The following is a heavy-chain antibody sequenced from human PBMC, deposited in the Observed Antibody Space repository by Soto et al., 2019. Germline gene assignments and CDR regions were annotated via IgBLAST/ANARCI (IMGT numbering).Heavy chain of an antibody. Sequence: SETLSLTCNVSGDSISTYYWNWIRQSPGKGLEWIGYMYYSGNANYNPSLKSRVTMSVDASKDQFSLKLSSVTAADTAVYYCARADGQQWLVHPDYWGQGTLVTVSS. CDR3: ARADGQQWLVHPDY. CDR1: GDSISTYY. CDR2: MYYSGNA. D-gene: IGHD6-19*01. V-gene: IGHV4-59*01. J-gene: IGHJ4*02.